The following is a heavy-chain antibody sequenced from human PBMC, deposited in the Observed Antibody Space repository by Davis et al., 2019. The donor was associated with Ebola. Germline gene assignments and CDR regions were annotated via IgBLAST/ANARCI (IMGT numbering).Heavy chain of an antibody. J-gene: IGHJ4*02. D-gene: IGHD1/OR15-1a*01. CDR1: GFSISNSA. Sequence: PGGSLRLSCAASGFSISNSAVNWVRQAPGKGLEWVAKIKEDGSEKLEVDSVKGRFTISRDNSKNTLYLQMNLLRPDDTGVYYCTTLEHVTDYDYWGLGTRVIVSS. CDR3: TTLEHVTDYDY. CDR2: IKEDGSEK. V-gene: IGHV3-7*01.